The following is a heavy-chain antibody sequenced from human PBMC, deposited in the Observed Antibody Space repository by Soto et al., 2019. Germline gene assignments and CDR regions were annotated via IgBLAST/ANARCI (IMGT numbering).Heavy chain of an antibody. J-gene: IGHJ5*02. CDR2: INPNSGGT. CDR3: ARGGGIAAPGPNWFDP. D-gene: IGHD6-13*01. CDR1: GYSLSGYY. V-gene: IGHV1-2*02. Sequence: GASVKVSCKASGYSLSGYYLHWVRQAPGQGPEWMGWINPNSGGTKYVQKFQGRVTMTRDTSISIVYWELSRLRSDDTAVYYCARGGGIAAPGPNWFDPWGQGTLVTVSA.